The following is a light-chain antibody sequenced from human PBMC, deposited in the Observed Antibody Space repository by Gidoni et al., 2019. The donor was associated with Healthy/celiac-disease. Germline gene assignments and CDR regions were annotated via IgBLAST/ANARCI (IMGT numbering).Light chain of an antibody. Sequence: QSALTQPASVSGSPGQSIPISCTGTSSDVGDYNDVSWYQQHPGKAPKLMIYDISNRPAGVSNRFAGSKSGNTASLTISVLQAEDEADYCCSSYTSSSGVFGTGTKVTVL. CDR2: DIS. V-gene: IGLV2-14*03. CDR3: SSYTSSSGV. J-gene: IGLJ1*01. CDR1: SSDVGDYND.